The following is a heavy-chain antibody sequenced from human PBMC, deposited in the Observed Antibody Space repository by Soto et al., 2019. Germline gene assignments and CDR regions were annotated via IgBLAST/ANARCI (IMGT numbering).Heavy chain of an antibody. CDR1: GFTFSSYS. V-gene: IGHV3-48*02. J-gene: IGHJ3*02. Sequence: PGGSLRLSCAASGFTFSSYSMNWVRQAPGKGLEWVSYISSSSTIYYADSVKGRFTISRDNAKNSLYLQMNSLRDEDTAVYYCARVVVVADDAFDIWGQGTMVTVSS. CDR3: ARVVVVADDAFDI. D-gene: IGHD2-15*01. CDR2: ISSSSTI.